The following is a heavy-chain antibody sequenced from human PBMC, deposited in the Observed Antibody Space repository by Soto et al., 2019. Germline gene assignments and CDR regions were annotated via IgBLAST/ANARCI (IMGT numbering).Heavy chain of an antibody. Sequence: GASVKVSCKASGGTFSSYAISWVRQAPGQGLEWMGGIIPIFGTANYAQKFQGRVTITADESTSTAYMELSSLRSEDTAVYYCARGLYYYDSSGYYLDYWGQGTLVTVSS. V-gene: IGHV1-69*13. J-gene: IGHJ4*02. CDR1: GGTFSSYA. CDR2: IIPIFGTA. CDR3: ARGLYYYDSSGYYLDY. D-gene: IGHD3-22*01.